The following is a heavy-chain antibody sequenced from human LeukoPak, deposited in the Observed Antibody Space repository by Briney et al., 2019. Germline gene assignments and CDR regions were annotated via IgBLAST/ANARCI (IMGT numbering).Heavy chain of an antibody. V-gene: IGHV3-48*04. CDR1: GFTFSTHS. Sequence: GGSLRLSCAVSGFTFSTHSMNWVRQAPGKGLEWVSYIISSSNTIYYADSVKGRFTISRDNAKNSLYLQMNSLRAEDTAVYYCARDSGAGGYYYYYNMDVWGKGTTVTVSS. CDR3: ARDSGAGGYYYYYNMDV. D-gene: IGHD5-12*01. CDR2: IISSSNTI. J-gene: IGHJ6*03.